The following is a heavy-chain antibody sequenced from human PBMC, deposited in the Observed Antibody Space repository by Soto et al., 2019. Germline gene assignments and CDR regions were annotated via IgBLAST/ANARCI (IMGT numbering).Heavy chain of an antibody. CDR3: ATGENWVFDL. J-gene: IGHJ2*01. Sequence: QVQLVQSGAEVKKPGASVKVSCKISGYTLTELSIHWVRQAPGRGLEWMGGFDPEGGETMYAQKFQGRVTMTEDTSTETAYMELSSLRSEDTAVYYCATGENWVFDLWGRGTLVSVYS. CDR1: GYTLTELS. CDR2: FDPEGGET. V-gene: IGHV1-24*01.